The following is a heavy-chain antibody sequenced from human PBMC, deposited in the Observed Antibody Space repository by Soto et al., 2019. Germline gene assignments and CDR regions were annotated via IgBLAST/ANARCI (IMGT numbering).Heavy chain of an antibody. Sequence: PSETLSLTCTVSGGSISSSGSYWAWVRQAPGKGLEWIVSYYSTGGTYSTYYNPSLKSRVTISVDTSKRQFSLSLRSVTAADTAVYYCGSPRQGHYDFLSGYYALDYWSQGTLVTVS. V-gene: IGHV4-39*01. CDR2: YYSTGGT. J-gene: IGHJ4*02. D-gene: IGHD3-3*01. CDR1: GGSISSSGSY. CDR3: GSPRQGHYDFLSGYYALDY.